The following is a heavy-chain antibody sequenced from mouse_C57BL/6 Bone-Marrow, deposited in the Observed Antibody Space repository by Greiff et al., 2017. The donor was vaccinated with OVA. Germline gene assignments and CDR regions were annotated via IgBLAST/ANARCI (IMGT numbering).Heavy chain of an antibody. J-gene: IGHJ4*01. CDR2: INYDGSST. V-gene: IGHV5-16*01. CDR3: ARGYYYAMDY. Sequence: DVQLVESEGGLVQPGSSMKLSCTASGFTFSDYYMAWVRQVPEKGLEWVANINYDGSSTYYLDSLKSRFIISRDNAKNILYLQMSSLKSEDTATYYCARGYYYAMDYWGQGTSVTVSS. CDR1: GFTFSDYY.